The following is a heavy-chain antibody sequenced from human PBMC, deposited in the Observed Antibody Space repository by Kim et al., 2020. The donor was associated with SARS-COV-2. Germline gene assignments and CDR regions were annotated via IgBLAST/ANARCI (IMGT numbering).Heavy chain of an antibody. J-gene: IGHJ4*02. CDR3: ARVYTVTEYYFDY. Sequence: SETLSLTCAVSGGSISSGGYSWSWIRQPPGKGLEWIGYIYHSGSTYYNPSLKSRVTISVDRSKNQFSLKLSSVTAADTAVYYCARVYTVTEYYFDYWGQGTLVTVSS. CDR1: GGSISSGGYS. D-gene: IGHD4-4*01. V-gene: IGHV4-30-2*01. CDR2: IYHSGST.